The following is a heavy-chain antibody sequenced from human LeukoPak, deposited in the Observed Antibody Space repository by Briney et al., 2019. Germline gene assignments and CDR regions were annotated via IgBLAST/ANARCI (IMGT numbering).Heavy chain of an antibody. D-gene: IGHD2-15*01. Sequence: GGSLRLSCAASGFTFSSYAMAWVRQSPGKGLEWVSCITGDGEYTYHTDSVKGRFTITRDNSKNTLYVQMNSLRAEDTAVYYCAKGTLGSCSGGSCYPLDYWGQGTLVTVSS. CDR1: GFTFSSYA. CDR3: AKGTLGSCSGGSCYPLDY. J-gene: IGHJ4*02. CDR2: ITGDGEYT. V-gene: IGHV3-23*01.